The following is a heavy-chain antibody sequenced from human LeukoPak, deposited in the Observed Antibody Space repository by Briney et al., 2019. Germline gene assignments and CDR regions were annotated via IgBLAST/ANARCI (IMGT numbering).Heavy chain of an antibody. Sequence: ASVKVSCKASGYTFTIYAMNWVRQAPGQGLEWMGWINTNTGNPTYAQGFTGRFVFSLDTSVSTAYLQISSLKAEDTAVYYCARDGETFGRGDPFDYWGQGTLVTVSS. CDR1: GYTFTIYA. CDR2: INTNTGNP. CDR3: ARDGETFGRGDPFDY. V-gene: IGHV7-4-1*02. J-gene: IGHJ4*02. D-gene: IGHD3-16*01.